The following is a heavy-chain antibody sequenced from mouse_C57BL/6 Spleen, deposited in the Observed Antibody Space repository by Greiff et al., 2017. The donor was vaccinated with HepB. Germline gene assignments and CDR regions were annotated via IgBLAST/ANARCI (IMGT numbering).Heavy chain of an antibody. J-gene: IGHJ3*01. Sequence: QVQLQQPGAELVRPGSSVKLSCKASGYTFTSYWMHWVKQRPIQGLEWIGNIDPSDSETHYNQKFKDKATLTVDKSSSTAYMQLSSLTSEDSAVYYCAREGDDGYPFAYWGQGTLVTVSA. CDR3: AREGDDGYPFAY. V-gene: IGHV1-52*01. CDR1: GYTFTSYW. CDR2: IDPSDSET. D-gene: IGHD2-3*01.